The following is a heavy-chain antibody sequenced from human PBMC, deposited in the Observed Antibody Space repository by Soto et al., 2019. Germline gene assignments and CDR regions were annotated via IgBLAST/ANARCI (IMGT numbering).Heavy chain of an antibody. V-gene: IGHV4-31*03. D-gene: IGHD6-19*01. Sequence: QVELQESGPGLVKPSQTLSLNCTVSGGSISSGGYYWSWIRQHPGKGLEWIGYIYDTETTYYNPSLKSRVTISVDTSKNQFSLKLSSVTAADTAVYYCASQATGWYPVYWGQGTLVTVSS. CDR3: ASQATGWYPVY. CDR2: IYDTETT. CDR1: GGSISSGGYY. J-gene: IGHJ4*02.